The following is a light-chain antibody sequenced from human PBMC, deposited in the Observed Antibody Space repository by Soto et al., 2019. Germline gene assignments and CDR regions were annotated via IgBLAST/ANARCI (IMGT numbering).Light chain of an antibody. Sequence: ETVFRGSSCTLSLPPGARAALSCRASQSVNNYLAWYQQKPGQAPRLLIYDAFNRATGIPARFSGSGSGTDFTLTISSLEPEDFAVYCCPQRSYWPPSFGPGTKVDIK. CDR1: QSVNNY. CDR2: DAF. CDR3: PQRSYWPPS. J-gene: IGKJ3*01. V-gene: IGKV3-11*01.